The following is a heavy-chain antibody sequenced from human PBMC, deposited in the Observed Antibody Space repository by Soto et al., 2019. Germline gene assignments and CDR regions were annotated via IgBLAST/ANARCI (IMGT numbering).Heavy chain of an antibody. D-gene: IGHD3-22*01. Sequence: QVQLVESGGGLVKPGGSLRLSCAASGFSFSDSYMSWVRQAPGKGLEWVAYISGSSGRGSADYADSVKGRFTISRDNSETSLFLQMNTLRDEDTALYYCARGRYLDSSDYWVANLPFDYWGQGTLVTVSS. CDR2: ISGSSGRGSA. J-gene: IGHJ4*02. CDR3: ARGRYLDSSDYWVANLPFDY. CDR1: GFSFSDSY. V-gene: IGHV3-11*05.